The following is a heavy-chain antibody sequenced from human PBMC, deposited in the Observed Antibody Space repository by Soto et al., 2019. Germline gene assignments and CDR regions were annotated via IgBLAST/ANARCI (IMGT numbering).Heavy chain of an antibody. CDR2: ISPYNGTT. V-gene: IGHV1-18*04. D-gene: IGHD1-1*01. CDR1: GYTFTTYG. Sequence: ASVKVSCKASGYTFTTYGISWVRQAPGQGLEWMGWISPYNGTTKYAEKFQGEMTMTTDTATSTAYMALRSLRSDETAVYYCARDGERDTGLNFYYYLHGMDAWGQGTRVTVSS. CDR3: ARDGERDTGLNFYYYLHGMDA. J-gene: IGHJ6*02.